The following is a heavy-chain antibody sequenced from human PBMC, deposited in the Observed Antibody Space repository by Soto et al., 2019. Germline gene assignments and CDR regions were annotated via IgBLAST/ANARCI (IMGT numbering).Heavy chain of an antibody. Sequence: GESLKISCKGSGYSFSSYWIAWVRQMPGKGLEWMGIISPGDSDTKYSQSFQGQVTISADKSISTAFLQWNSLKASDTAMYYCARHATYSDILTGYYFDYWGQGTPVTVSS. D-gene: IGHD3-9*01. CDR1: GYSFSSYW. J-gene: IGHJ4*02. V-gene: IGHV5-51*01. CDR3: ARHATYSDILTGYYFDY. CDR2: ISPGDSDT.